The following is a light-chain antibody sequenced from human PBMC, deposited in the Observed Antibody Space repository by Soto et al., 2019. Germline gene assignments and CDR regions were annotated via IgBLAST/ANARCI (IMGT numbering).Light chain of an antibody. CDR3: QQRSSLFT. Sequence: EVVMTQSPATLSVSPGERATLSCWASQSVSNNIAWYQQKPGQAPRLLIYDTSNRATGIPARFSGGGSGTDFTLTISSLEPEDSAVYYCQQRSSLFTFGGGTKVEI. V-gene: IGKV3-11*01. J-gene: IGKJ4*01. CDR2: DTS. CDR1: QSVSNN.